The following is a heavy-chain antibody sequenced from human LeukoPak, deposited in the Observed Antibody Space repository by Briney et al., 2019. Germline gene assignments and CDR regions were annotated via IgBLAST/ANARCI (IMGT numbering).Heavy chain of an antibody. V-gene: IGHV4-61*02. J-gene: IGHJ6*03. CDR1: GGSVSSSSFY. CDR3: ARGLGGASYYMDV. CDR2: VDTSGST. Sequence: SETLSLTCTVSGGSVSSSSFYWSWVRQPAGQGPEWIGRVDTSGSTHYNPSLKSRVTMSLDTSKNQFSLKLSSVTVADTAVYYCARGLGGASYYMDVWGRGTTVTVSS. D-gene: IGHD3-16*01.